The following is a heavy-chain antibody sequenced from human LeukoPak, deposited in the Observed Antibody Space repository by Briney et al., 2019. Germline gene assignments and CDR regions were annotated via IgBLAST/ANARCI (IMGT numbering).Heavy chain of an antibody. CDR1: GGTFSSYA. V-gene: IGHV1-69*04. CDR2: IIPILGIA. CDR3: AREGRFNWNDVGYNWFDP. Sequence: SVKVSCKASGGTFSSYAISWVRQAPGQGLEWMGRIIPILGIANYAQKFQGRVTITADKSTSTAYMELSSLRSEDTAVYYCAREGRFNWNDVGYNWFDPWGQGTLVTVSS. D-gene: IGHD1-20*01. J-gene: IGHJ5*02.